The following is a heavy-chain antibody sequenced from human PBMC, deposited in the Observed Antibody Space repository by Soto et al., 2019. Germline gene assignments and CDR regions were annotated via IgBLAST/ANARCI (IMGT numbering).Heavy chain of an antibody. CDR1: GFTFISYW. V-gene: IGHV3-7*01. CDR2: IKQDGSEK. D-gene: IGHD3-3*01. J-gene: IGHJ4*02. Sequence: EVQLVESVGGLVQPGGSLRLSCAASGFTFISYWMSWVRQAPGKGLEWVANIKQDGSEKYYVDSVKGRFTISRDNAKNSLYLQMNSLRAEDTAVYYCARDDYDFWSGYHQIDYWGQGTLVTVSS. CDR3: ARDDYDFWSGYHQIDY.